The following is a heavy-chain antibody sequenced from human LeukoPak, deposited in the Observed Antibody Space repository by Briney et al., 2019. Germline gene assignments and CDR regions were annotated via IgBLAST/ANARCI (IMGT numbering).Heavy chain of an antibody. Sequence: GESLKISCKGSGYSFTSYWIGWVRQMPGKGLEWMGLIYPGDSDTRYSPSFQGQVTISADKSFSTAYLQWSSLKASDTAIYYCARVAPYSTTWYFDYWGQGTLVTVSS. CDR2: IYPGDSDT. D-gene: IGHD6-13*01. J-gene: IGHJ4*02. CDR3: ARVAPYSTTWYFDY. V-gene: IGHV5-51*01. CDR1: GYSFTSYW.